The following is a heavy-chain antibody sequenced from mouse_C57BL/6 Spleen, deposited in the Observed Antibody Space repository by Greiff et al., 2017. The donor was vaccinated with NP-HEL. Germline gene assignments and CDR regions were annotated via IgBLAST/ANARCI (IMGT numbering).Heavy chain of an antibody. J-gene: IGHJ4*01. Sequence: VQLQQSGAELARPGASVKLSCKASGYTFTSYGISWVKQRTGQGLEWIGEIYPRSGNTYYNEKFKGKATLTADKSSSTAYMELRSLTSEDSAVYFCARERIYYDSFYAMDYWGQGTSVTVSS. V-gene: IGHV1-81*01. CDR3: ARERIYYDSFYAMDY. CDR1: GYTFTSYG. CDR2: IYPRSGNT. D-gene: IGHD2-4*01.